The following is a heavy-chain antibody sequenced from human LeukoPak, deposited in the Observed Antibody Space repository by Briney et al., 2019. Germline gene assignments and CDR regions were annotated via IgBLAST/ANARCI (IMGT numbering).Heavy chain of an antibody. CDR2: IYYSGST. CDR3: ARYYYDSSGYYIDY. D-gene: IGHD3-22*01. CDR1: GGSISSYY. J-gene: IGHJ4*02. V-gene: IGHV4-59*01. Sequence: SETLSLTCTVSGGSISSYYWSWIRQPPGKGLEWIGYIYYSGSTNYNPSLKSRVTISVDTSKNQFSLKLGSVTAADTAVYYCARYYYDSSGYYIDYWGQGTLVTVSS.